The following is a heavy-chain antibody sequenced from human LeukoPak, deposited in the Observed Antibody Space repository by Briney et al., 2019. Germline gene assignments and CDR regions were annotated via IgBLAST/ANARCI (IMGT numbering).Heavy chain of an antibody. Sequence: GGSLRLSCAASGFIFSDYGMHWVRQAPGKGLEWVAVIWNNGNNKYADSVRGRFTISRDDSKNTLYLQMNSLRAEDTAVYYCASSYYDSSGYPALDYWGRGTLVTVSS. CDR1: GFIFSDYG. CDR3: ASSYYDSSGYPALDY. V-gene: IGHV3-33*01. D-gene: IGHD3-22*01. CDR2: IWNNGNNK. J-gene: IGHJ4*02.